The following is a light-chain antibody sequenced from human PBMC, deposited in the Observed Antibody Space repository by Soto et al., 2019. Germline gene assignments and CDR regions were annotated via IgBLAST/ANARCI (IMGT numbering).Light chain of an antibody. CDR1: QIVSDNY. CDR2: EIS. V-gene: IGKV3D-20*01. CDR3: QQYVTSPAT. Sequence: VMPQSPSTLSLSPGDRATLSCRASQIVSDNYLGWYQQRPGQPPSLLIYEISTRAPGIPDRFSGSGSGTDFALTISRVEAEDFAMYFCQQYVTSPATFGQGTKVDIK. J-gene: IGKJ1*01.